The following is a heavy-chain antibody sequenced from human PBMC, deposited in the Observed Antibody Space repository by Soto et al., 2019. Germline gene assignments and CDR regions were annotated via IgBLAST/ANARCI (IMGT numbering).Heavy chain of an antibody. V-gene: IGHV3-30-3*01. CDR3: AREYDFWSGISPPQYYYYGMDV. CDR2: ISYDGSNK. D-gene: IGHD3-3*01. Sequence: ESGGGVVQPGRSLRLSCAASGFTFSSYAMHWVRQAPGKGLEWVAVISYDGSNKYYADSVKGRFTISRDNSKNTLYLQMNSLRAEDTAVYYCAREYDFWSGISPPQYYYYGMDVWGQGTTVTVSS. J-gene: IGHJ6*02. CDR1: GFTFSSYA.